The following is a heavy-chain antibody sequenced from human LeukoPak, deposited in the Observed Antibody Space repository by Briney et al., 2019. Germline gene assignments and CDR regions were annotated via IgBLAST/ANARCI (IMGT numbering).Heavy chain of an antibody. CDR1: GVYISSGSYD. V-gene: IGHV4-61*02. Sequence: PSETLSLTCTVSGVYISSGSYDRRWIRQPAGKGLEWNGRIYTSGCTYYNPSLKSRVTISVDTSKNQFSLKLSSVTAADTAMYYCARESEEPGIVGDTDFDYWGQGTLVTVSS. CDR2: IYTSGCT. J-gene: IGHJ4*02. CDR3: ARESEEPGIVGDTDFDY. D-gene: IGHD1-26*01.